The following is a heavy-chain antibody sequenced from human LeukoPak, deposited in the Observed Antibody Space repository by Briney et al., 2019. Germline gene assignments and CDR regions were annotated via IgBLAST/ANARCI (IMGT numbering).Heavy chain of an antibody. D-gene: IGHD6-25*01. J-gene: IGHJ5*02. CDR2: IYYSGST. V-gene: IGHV4-31*03. CDR3: ARDPAGQNWFDP. Sequence: SETLSLTCTVSGGSIRSDGYYWTWIRRHREKGLEWIGYIYYSGSTYYNPSLSSRVTISVDTSKNQFSLQLSSVTAADTAVYYCARDPAGQNWFDPWGQGALVTVSS. CDR1: GGSIRSDGYY.